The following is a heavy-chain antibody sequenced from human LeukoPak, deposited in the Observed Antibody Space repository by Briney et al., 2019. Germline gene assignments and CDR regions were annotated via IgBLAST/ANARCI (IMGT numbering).Heavy chain of an antibody. CDR2: INAGNGNT. D-gene: IGHD4-17*01. V-gene: IGHV1-3*01. J-gene: IGHJ5*02. Sequence: ASVKVSCKASGYTFTSYGISWVRQAPGQRLEWMGWINAGNGNTKYSQKFQGRVTIIRDTSASTAYMELRSLRSEDTAVYYCARDGTTVTTAHNWFDPWGQGTLVTVSS. CDR1: GYTFTSYG. CDR3: ARDGTTVTTAHNWFDP.